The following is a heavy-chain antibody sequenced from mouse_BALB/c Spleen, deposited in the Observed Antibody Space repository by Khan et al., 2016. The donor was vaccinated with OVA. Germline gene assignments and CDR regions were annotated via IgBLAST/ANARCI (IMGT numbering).Heavy chain of an antibody. CDR1: GYTFTTYW. CDR2: IDPSTGYT. J-gene: IGHJ3*01. Sequence: QVQLKESGAELAKPGASVKMSCKASGYTFTTYWMPWVKQRPGQGLEWIGYIDPSTGYTEYNQKFKDKATLTTDKSSSTAYMQLSSLTSEDSAVYYCARRGVYGIFAYWGQGTLVTVSA. CDR3: ARRGVYGIFAY. D-gene: IGHD2-1*01. V-gene: IGHV1-7*01.